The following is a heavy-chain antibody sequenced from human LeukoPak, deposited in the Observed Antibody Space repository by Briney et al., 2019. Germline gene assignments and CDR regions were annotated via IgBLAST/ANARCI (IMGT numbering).Heavy chain of an antibody. CDR3: ARVSSGWYIKDY. J-gene: IGHJ4*02. CDR2: IIPIFGTA. CDR1: GGTFSSYA. V-gene: IGHV1-69*01. D-gene: IGHD6-19*01. Sequence: SVKVSCKASGGTFSSYAISWVRQAPGQGLEWMGGIIPIFGTANYAQKFQGRVTITADESTSTAYMELSSLRSENTAVYYCARVSSGWYIKDYWGQGTLVTVSS.